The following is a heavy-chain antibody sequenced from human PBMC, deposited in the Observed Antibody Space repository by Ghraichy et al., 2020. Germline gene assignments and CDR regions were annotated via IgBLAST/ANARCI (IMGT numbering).Heavy chain of an antibody. Sequence: GGSLRLSCAASGFTFSSYAMSWVRQAPGKGLEWVSAISGSGGSTYYADSVKGRFTISRDNSKNTLYLQMNSLRAEDTAVYYCAKARYSNYVGGRGIADYWGQGTLVTVSS. D-gene: IGHD4-11*01. V-gene: IGHV3-23*01. CDR3: AKARYSNYVGGRGIADY. CDR1: GFTFSSYA. CDR2: ISGSGGST. J-gene: IGHJ4*02.